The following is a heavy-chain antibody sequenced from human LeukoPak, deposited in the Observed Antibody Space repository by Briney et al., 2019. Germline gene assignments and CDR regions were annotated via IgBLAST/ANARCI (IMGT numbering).Heavy chain of an antibody. V-gene: IGHV3-7*01. Sequence: PGGSLRLFCAASGFTFSSDWTSWARQAPGEGLEWVANIKQEGSEKYYVDSVKGRFTISRDNAKNSLYLQMNRLRAEDTAVYYCTTELYRMVVVPHDFDYWGQGTLVSVSS. D-gene: IGHD3-22*01. J-gene: IGHJ4*02. CDR1: GFTFSSDW. CDR2: IKQEGSEK. CDR3: TTELYRMVVVPHDFDY.